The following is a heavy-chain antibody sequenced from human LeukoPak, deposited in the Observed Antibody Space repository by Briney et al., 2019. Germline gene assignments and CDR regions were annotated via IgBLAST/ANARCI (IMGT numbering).Heavy chain of an antibody. CDR1: GYSISSGYY. D-gene: IGHD3-22*01. CDR3: ARDLGYYDSSGYPGAFDI. V-gene: IGHV4-61*01. CDR2: IYYSGST. J-gene: IGHJ3*02. Sequence: PSETLSLTCSFSGYSISSGYYWGWIRQPPGKGLEWIGYIYYSGSTNYNPSLKSRVTISVDTSKNQFSLKLSSVTAADTAVYYCARDLGYYDSSGYPGAFDIWGQGTMVTVSS.